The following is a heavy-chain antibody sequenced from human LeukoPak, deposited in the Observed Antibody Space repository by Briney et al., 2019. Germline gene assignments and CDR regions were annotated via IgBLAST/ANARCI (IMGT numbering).Heavy chain of an antibody. V-gene: IGHV1-18*01. J-gene: IGHJ4*02. CDR1: GYTFTSYG. CDR2: ISAYNGNT. CDR3: ARMVFTFGGVIVAVDY. D-gene: IGHD3-16*02. Sequence: ASVKVSCKASGYTFTSYGISWVRQAPGQGLEWMGWISAYNGNTNYAQKHQGRVTMTTDTSTSTAYMELRSLRSDDTAVYYCARMVFTFGGVIVAVDYWGQGTLVTVSS.